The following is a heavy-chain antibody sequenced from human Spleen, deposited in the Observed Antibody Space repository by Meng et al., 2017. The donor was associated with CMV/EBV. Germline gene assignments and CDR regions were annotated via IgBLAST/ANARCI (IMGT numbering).Heavy chain of an antibody. CDR3: AKDSYYDFWSGRGGMDV. CDR1: GFTFSSYA. D-gene: IGHD3-3*01. J-gene: IGHJ6*02. Sequence: GESLKISCAASGFTFSSYAMSWVRQAPGKGLEWVSAISGSGGSTYYADSVKGRFTISRDNSKNTLYLQMNSLRAEDTAVYYCAKDSYYDFWSGRGGMDVWGQGTTVTVSS. V-gene: IGHV3-23*01. CDR2: ISGSGGST.